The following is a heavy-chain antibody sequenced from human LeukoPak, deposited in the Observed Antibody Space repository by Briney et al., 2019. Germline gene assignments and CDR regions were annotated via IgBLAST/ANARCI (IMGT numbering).Heavy chain of an antibody. J-gene: IGHJ4*02. V-gene: IGHV3-30*18. D-gene: IGHD1-1*01. Sequence: PGGPLRLPCVASGFTFSSYGMHWVRQAPGKGPEWVAVISYDGSDRYYANFVKGRFTISRDNSKNTLFLQTNSMRPEDTAVYYCAKGVSRGVDPTGLEYWGQGTLVTVSS. CDR3: AKGVSRGVDPTGLEY. CDR1: GFTFSSYG. CDR2: ISYDGSDR.